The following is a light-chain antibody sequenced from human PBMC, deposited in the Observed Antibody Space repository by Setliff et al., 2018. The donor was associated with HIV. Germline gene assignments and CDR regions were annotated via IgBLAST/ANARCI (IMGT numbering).Light chain of an antibody. CDR1: SGDVGGYDY. V-gene: IGLV2-14*01. Sequence: LTQPASVSGSPGQSITISCTGTSGDVGGYDYVSWYQQHPGKAPKLMIYEVHYRPSGISNRFSGSKSGNMASLTISGLQADDEADYYRSSYTTASTYVFGTGTKVTVL. J-gene: IGLJ1*01. CDR2: EVH. CDR3: SSYTTASTYV.